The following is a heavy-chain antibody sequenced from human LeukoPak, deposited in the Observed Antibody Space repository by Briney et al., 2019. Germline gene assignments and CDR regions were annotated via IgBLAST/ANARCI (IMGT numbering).Heavy chain of an antibody. CDR3: ARENSSPYYYGMDV. J-gene: IGHJ6*02. D-gene: IGHD6-13*01. Sequence: GGSLRLSCAASGFTFSSYSMNWVRQAPGKGLEWVSSISSSSSYIYYADSVKGRFTISRDNSKNTLYLQMNSLRAEDTAVYYCARENSSPYYYGMDVWGQGTTVTVSS. CDR1: GFTFSSYS. CDR2: ISSSSSYI. V-gene: IGHV3-21*04.